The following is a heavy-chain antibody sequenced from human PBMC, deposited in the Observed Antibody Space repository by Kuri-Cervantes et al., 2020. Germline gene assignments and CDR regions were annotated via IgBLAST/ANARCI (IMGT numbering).Heavy chain of an antibody. J-gene: IGHJ4*02. CDR2: IYYSGST. D-gene: IGHD3-22*01. CDR1: GGSVSSGSYY. Sequence: GSLRLSCTVSGGSVSSGSYYWSWIRQPPGKGLEWIGYIYYSGSTNYNPSLKSRVTISVDTSKNRFSLKLSSVTAADTAVYYCARVSTVREGWLSRYYFDYWGQGTLVTVSS. CDR3: ARVSTVREGWLSRYYFDY. V-gene: IGHV4-61*01.